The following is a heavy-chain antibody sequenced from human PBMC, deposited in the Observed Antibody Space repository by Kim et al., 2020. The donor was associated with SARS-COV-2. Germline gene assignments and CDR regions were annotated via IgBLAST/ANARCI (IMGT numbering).Heavy chain of an antibody. CDR2: IRSKAYGGTT. D-gene: IGHD2-2*02. Sequence: GGSLRLSCTASGFTFGDYAMSWVRQAPGKGLEWVGFIRSKAYGGTTEYAASVKGRFTISRDDSKSIAYLQMNSLKTEDTAVYYCTRVDVLVVPAAILTYYYYYMDVWGKGTTVTVSS. CDR1: GFTFGDYA. J-gene: IGHJ6*03. V-gene: IGHV3-49*04. CDR3: TRVDVLVVPAAILTYYYYYMDV.